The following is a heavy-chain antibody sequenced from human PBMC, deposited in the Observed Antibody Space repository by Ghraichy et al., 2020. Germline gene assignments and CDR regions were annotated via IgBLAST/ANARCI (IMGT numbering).Heavy chain of an antibody. CDR3: ARGGGRGYSYGYNEYYFDY. CDR2: ISSSSSTI. Sequence: GGSLRLSCAASGFTFSSYSMNWVRQAPGKGLEWVSYISSSSSTIYYADSVKGRFTISRDNAKNSLYLQMNSLRDEDTAVYYCARGGGRGYSYGYNEYYFDYWGQGTLVTVSS. CDR1: GFTFSSYS. D-gene: IGHD5-18*01. V-gene: IGHV3-48*02. J-gene: IGHJ4*02.